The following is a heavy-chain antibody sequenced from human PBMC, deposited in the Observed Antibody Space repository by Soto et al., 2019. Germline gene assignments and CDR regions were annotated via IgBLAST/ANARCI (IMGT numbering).Heavy chain of an antibody. J-gene: IGHJ4*02. CDR1: GGSISSGDYY. CDR2: IYYSGST. V-gene: IGHV4-30-4*01. Sequence: SETLSLTCTVSGGSISSGDYYWSWIRQPPGKGLEWIGYIYYSGSTYYNPSLKSRVTISVDTSKNQFSLKLSSVTAADTAVYYCARYRYCSGGSCYSGLSYFDYWGQGTLVTVS. D-gene: IGHD2-15*01. CDR3: ARYRYCSGGSCYSGLSYFDY.